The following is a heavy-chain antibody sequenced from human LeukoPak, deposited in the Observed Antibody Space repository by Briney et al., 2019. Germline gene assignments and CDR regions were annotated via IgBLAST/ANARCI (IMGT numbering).Heavy chain of an antibody. Sequence: SGGSLRLSCAASGFTFSSYAISWVRQAPGKGLEWVSAISSNSDRTYYVDSVKGRFTISRDNSKNTVYLQMNGLRAEDTAVYYCAKESPYAVGRTSRDYYFDSWGQGTLVTV. V-gene: IGHV3-23*01. D-gene: IGHD1-26*01. CDR1: GFTFSSYA. CDR2: ISSNSDRT. J-gene: IGHJ4*02. CDR3: AKESPYAVGRTSRDYYFDS.